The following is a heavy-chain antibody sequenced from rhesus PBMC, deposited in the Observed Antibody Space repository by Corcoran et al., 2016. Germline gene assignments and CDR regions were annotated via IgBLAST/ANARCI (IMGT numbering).Heavy chain of an antibody. Sequence: QVQLQESGPGLVKPSETLSLTCAVSGGSISSGYGWSWIRQPPGKGLEWIGYIYVSSGNTYYNPSLKSRVTISKDTSKNQFSLKLSSVTAADTAVYYCASLYSSGWYYFDYWDQGVLVTVSS. V-gene: IGHV4S7*01. CDR2: IYVSSGNT. CDR1: GGSISSGYG. CDR3: ASLYSSGWYYFDY. J-gene: IGHJ4*01. D-gene: IGHD6-31*01.